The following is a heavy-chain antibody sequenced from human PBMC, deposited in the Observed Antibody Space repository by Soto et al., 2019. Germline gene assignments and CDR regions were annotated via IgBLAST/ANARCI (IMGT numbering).Heavy chain of an antibody. CDR2: MNPNSDNT. V-gene: IGHV1-8*01. J-gene: IGHJ6*02. D-gene: IGHD4-4*01. CDR3: AGSVTDFYYGMAD. Sequence: QVQLVQSGAEVKKPGASVKVSCKASGYTFTSYDINWVRQATGQGLEWMGWMNPNSDNTGYAPKFTGRDTMPRNPSISTAYIELSSLSSEGTAVYYCAGSVTDFYYGMADWGQRTRVTVSS. CDR1: GYTFTSYD.